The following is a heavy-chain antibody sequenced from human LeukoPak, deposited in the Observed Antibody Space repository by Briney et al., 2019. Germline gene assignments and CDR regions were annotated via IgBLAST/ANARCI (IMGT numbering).Heavy chain of an antibody. CDR3: ARALEYCSSTSCYTLAY. J-gene: IGHJ4*02. V-gene: IGHV1-46*01. CDR1: GYTFTNYY. D-gene: IGHD2-2*02. CDR2: INPSGGGT. Sequence: GASVKVSCKAFGYTFTNYYMHWVRQAPGQGLEWMGVINPSGGGTSYAQQFQGRVTMTRDTSTSTVYMELSSLRSEDTAVYYCARALEYCSSTSCYTLAYWGQGTLVTVSS.